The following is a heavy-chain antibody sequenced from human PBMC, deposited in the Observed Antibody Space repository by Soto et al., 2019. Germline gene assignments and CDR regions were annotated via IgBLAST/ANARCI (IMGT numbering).Heavy chain of an antibody. V-gene: IGHV1-2*02. CDR2: INPNNGDT. Sequence: ASVKVSCKASGYTFTGYYMHRVRQAPGQGLEWMGWINPNNGDTKYAQRFQGRVTVTRDTSSNTIYMELRRLTSDDTAVYYCEREEKNGFDSWGQGTLVTVSS. J-gene: IGHJ5*01. CDR1: GYTFTGYY. CDR3: EREEKNGFDS.